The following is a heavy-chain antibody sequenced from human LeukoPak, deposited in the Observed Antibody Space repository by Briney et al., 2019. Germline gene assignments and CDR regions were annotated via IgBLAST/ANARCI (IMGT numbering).Heavy chain of an antibody. Sequence: ASVKVSCKASGGTFSSYAISWVRQAPGQGLEWMGGIIPILGIANYAQKFQGRVTITADKSTSTAYMELSSLRSEDTAVYYCAREDTMVRGVIITSNWFDPWGQGTLVTVSS. V-gene: IGHV1-69*04. CDR1: GGTFSSYA. CDR3: AREDTMVRGVIITSNWFDP. D-gene: IGHD3-10*01. J-gene: IGHJ5*02. CDR2: IIPILGIA.